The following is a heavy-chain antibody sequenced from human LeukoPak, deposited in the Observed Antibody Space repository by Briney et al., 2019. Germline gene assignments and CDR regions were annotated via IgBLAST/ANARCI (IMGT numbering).Heavy chain of an antibody. CDR1: GFTFDDYA. CDR3: AKGVTIFGVVIGGHDAFDI. V-gene: IGHV3-9*03. D-gene: IGHD3-3*01. CDR2: ISWNSGSI. J-gene: IGHJ3*02. Sequence: GGSLRLSCAASGFTFDDYAMHWVRQAPGKGLEWVSGISWNSGSIGYADSVKGRFTISRDNAKNSLYLQMNSLRVEDMALYYCAKGVTIFGVVIGGHDAFDIWGQGTMVTVSS.